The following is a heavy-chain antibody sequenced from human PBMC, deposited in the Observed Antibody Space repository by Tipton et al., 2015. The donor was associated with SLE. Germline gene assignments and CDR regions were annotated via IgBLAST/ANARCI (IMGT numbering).Heavy chain of an antibody. CDR3: ASPRDSSSSYDAFDI. CDR2: IYHSGST. D-gene: IGHD6-6*01. CDR1: GYSISSGYY. Sequence: LRLSCAVSGYSISSGYYWGWIRQPPGKGLEWNGSIYHSGSTYYNPSLKSRVTISVDTSKNQFSLKLSSVTAADTAVYYCASPRDSSSSYDAFDIWGQGTMVTVSS. J-gene: IGHJ3*02. V-gene: IGHV4-38-2*01.